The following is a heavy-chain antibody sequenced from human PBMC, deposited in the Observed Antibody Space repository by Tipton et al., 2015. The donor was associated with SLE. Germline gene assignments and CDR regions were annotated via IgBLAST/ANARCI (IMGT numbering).Heavy chain of an antibody. CDR2: ISPYNGDT. CDR1: GYTFNSYG. V-gene: IGHV1-18*01. D-gene: IGHD3-9*01. CDR3: VLVITNYYYYYMDV. J-gene: IGHJ6*03. Sequence: QSGAEVKKPGAAVKVSCKASGYTFNSYGISWVRQAPGQGLEWMGWISPYNGDTNYAQHLQGRVTMTTDTSTSTAYMELRSLRSDDTAVYYCVLVITNYYYYYMDVWGKGTTVTVSS.